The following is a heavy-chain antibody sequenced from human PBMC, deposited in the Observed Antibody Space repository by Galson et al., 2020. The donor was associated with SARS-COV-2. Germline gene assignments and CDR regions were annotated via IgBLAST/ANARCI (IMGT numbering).Heavy chain of an antibody. V-gene: IGHV3-11*06. J-gene: IGHJ4*02. Sequence: GESLKISCAASGFTFSDYYMSWIRQAPGKGLERVSYISSSSSYTNYADSVKGRFTISRDNAKNSLYLQMNSLRAEDTAVYYCARDSTVGGSSPGGNLVHDFDYWGQGTLVTVSS. CDR1: GFTFSDYY. CDR2: ISSSSSYT. D-gene: IGHD6-6*01. CDR3: ARDSTVGGSSPGGNLVHDFDY.